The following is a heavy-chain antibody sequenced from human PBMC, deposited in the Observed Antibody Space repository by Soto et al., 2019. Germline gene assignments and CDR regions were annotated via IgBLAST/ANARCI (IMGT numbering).Heavy chain of an antibody. Sequence: SVKVSCKDSGGTFSSYGISWVRQAPGQGLEWMGGIIPIFGTANYAQKFQGRVTITADESTSTAYMELSSLRSEDTAVYYCARDHGIVVVPAAIPQYYYYGMDVWGQ. CDR1: GGTFSSYG. D-gene: IGHD2-2*02. J-gene: IGHJ6*02. CDR2: IIPIFGTA. V-gene: IGHV1-69*13. CDR3: ARDHGIVVVPAAIPQYYYYGMDV.